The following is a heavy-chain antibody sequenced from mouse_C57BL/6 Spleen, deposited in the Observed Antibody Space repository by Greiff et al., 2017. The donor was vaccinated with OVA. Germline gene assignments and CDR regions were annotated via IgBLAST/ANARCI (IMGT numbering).Heavy chain of an antibody. Sequence: QVQLQQSGAELVKPGASVKISCKASGYAFSSYWMNWVKQRPGKGLEWIGQIYPGDGDTNYNGKFKGKATLTADKSSSTAYMQLSSLTSEDSAVYFCARGASSSGYFDVWGTGTTVTVSS. V-gene: IGHV1-80*01. CDR1: GYAFSSYW. CDR2: IYPGDGDT. J-gene: IGHJ1*03. CDR3: ARGASSSGYFDV. D-gene: IGHD1-1*01.